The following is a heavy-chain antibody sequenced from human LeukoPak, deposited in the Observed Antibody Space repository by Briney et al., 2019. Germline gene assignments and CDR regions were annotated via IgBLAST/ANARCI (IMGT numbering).Heavy chain of an antibody. Sequence: SETLSLTCAVYGGSFSGYYWSWIRQPPGKGLEWIGEINHSGSTNYNPSLKSRVTISVDTSKNQFSLKLSSVTAADTAVYYCARGIDSSGYYSFGYWGQGTLVTVSS. D-gene: IGHD3-22*01. J-gene: IGHJ4*02. CDR2: INHSGST. CDR1: GGSFSGYY. V-gene: IGHV4-34*01. CDR3: ARGIDSSGYYSFGY.